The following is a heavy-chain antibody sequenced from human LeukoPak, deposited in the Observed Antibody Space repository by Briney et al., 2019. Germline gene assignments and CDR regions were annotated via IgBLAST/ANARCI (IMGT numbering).Heavy chain of an antibody. CDR2: INHSGST. Sequence: SETLSLTCAVYGGSFSGYYWSWIRQPPGKGPEWIGEINHSGSTNYNPSLKSRVTISVDTSKNQFSLKLSSVTAADTAVYYCARGPGIAVAVDYWGQGTLVTVSS. CDR1: GGSFSGYY. V-gene: IGHV4-34*01. CDR3: ARGPGIAVAVDY. J-gene: IGHJ4*02. D-gene: IGHD6-19*01.